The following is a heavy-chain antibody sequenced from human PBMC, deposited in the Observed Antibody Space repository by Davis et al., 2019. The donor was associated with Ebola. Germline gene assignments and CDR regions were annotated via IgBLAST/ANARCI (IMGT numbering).Heavy chain of an antibody. CDR2: INPNSGDT. CDR1: GYNFIDYY. V-gene: IGHV1-2*02. Sequence: ASVKVSCKSSGYNFIDYYVHWVRQAPGQGLEWMGWINPNSGDTNYAQKFHDRVAMTRDTSISTAYMELNSLTSDDTALYYCARADNWGLNYFYMDVWGKGTTITVSS. CDR3: ARADNWGLNYFYMDV. J-gene: IGHJ6*03. D-gene: IGHD7-27*01.